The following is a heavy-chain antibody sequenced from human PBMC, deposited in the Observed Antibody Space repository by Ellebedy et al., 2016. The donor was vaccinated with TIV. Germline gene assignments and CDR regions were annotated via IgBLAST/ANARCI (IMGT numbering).Heavy chain of an antibody. CDR2: IYYSGST. D-gene: IGHD1-1*01. Sequence: SETLSLXCTVSRGSVSSGSYYWSWIRQPPGKGLEWIGYIYYSGSTKYNPSLKSRVTISVDTSKKQISLKLRSVTVADTAVYYCTRSLEDQLEAFDIWGQGTTVTVSS. J-gene: IGHJ3*02. CDR3: TRSLEDQLEAFDI. CDR1: RGSVSSGSYY. V-gene: IGHV4-61*01.